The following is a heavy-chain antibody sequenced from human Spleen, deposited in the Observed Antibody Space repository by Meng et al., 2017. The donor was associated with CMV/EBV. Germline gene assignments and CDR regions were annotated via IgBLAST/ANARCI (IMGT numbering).Heavy chain of an antibody. D-gene: IGHD2/OR15-2a*01. Sequence: GGSLRLSCAASGFTVSSNYMSWVRQAPGKGLECVSVIYSGGSTYYADSVKGRFTISRDNSKNTLYLQMNSLRAEDTAVYYCARASTVLLSYGMDVWGQGTTVTVSS. J-gene: IGHJ6*02. CDR3: ARASTVLLSYGMDV. CDR2: IYSGGST. CDR1: GFTVSSNY. V-gene: IGHV3-66*02.